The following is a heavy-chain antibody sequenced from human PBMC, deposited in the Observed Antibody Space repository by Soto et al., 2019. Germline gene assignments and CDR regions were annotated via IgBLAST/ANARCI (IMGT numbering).Heavy chain of an antibody. CDR3: TKLIGNSWLDS. CDR2: TYYRSKWSH. J-gene: IGHJ5*01. CDR1: GDSVSSNSAT. D-gene: IGHD3-16*01. Sequence: QVQLQQSGPGLVKPSQTLSLTCAISGDSVSSNSATWDWIRQSPSRGLEWLGRTYYRSKWSHDYVVSENGRITLNANTANTQFSLHLNSVAADDPAVYYCTKLIGNSWLDSWGEGTLVSVSS. V-gene: IGHV6-1*01.